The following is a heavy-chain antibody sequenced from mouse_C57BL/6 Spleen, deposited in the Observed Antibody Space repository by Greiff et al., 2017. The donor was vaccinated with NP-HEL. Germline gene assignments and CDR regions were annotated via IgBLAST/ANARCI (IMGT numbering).Heavy chain of an antibody. CDR3: ARSRTAPRVFDV. CDR2: IYPGDGDT. CDR1: GYAFSSSW. J-gene: IGHJ1*03. V-gene: IGHV1-82*01. D-gene: IGHD1-2*01. Sequence: QVQLQQSGPELVKPGASVKISCKASGYAFSSSWMNWVKQRPGKGLEWIGRIYPGDGDTNYNGKFKGKATLTADKSSSTAYMQLSSLTSEDSAVYFCARSRTAPRVFDVWGTGTTVTVSS.